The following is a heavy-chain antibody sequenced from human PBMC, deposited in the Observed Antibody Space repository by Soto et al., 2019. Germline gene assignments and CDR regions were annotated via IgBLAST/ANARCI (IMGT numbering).Heavy chain of an antibody. J-gene: IGHJ5*02. CDR1: GGSISVRRYY. CDR3: ARSYRSDDVRCNWFDP. D-gene: IGHD2-15*01. V-gene: IGHV4-61*01. Sequence: ASETLSLTCTVSGGSISVRRYYWTWIRQPPGKGLEWIGYISYSGSTNYSPSLKSRVTISVDTSKNQFSLKLFSVTAADRAVYYCARSYRSDDVRCNWFDPWGQGTLVTVPQ. CDR2: ISYSGST.